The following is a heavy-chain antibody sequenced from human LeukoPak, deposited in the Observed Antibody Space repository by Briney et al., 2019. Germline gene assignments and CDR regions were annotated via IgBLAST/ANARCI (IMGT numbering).Heavy chain of an antibody. CDR1: GGSISSTRYY. V-gene: IGHV4-39*01. D-gene: IGHD3-10*01. CDR3: ARKNWSGVWFDP. CDR2: IYYIGST. Sequence: PSETLSLTCTVCGGSISSTRYYWGWIRQPPGKGLEWIGSIYYIGSTYYNPSLKSRVTISVDTSKNQFSLTLRSVTAADTAVYYCARKNWSGVWFDPWGQGTLVTVSS. J-gene: IGHJ5*02.